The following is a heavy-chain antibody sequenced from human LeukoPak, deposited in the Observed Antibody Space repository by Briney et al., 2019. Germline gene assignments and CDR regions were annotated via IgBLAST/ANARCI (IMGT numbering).Heavy chain of an antibody. CDR2: IYHSGST. D-gene: IGHD4-17*01. V-gene: IGHV4-30-2*01. J-gene: IGHJ3*02. Sequence: SETLPLTCAVSGGSISSGGYSWSWIRQPPGKGLEWIGYIYHSGSTYYNPSLKSRVTISVDRSKNQFSLKLSSVTAADTAVYYCARHGDYGLNAFDIWGQGTMVTVSS. CDR1: GGSISSGGYS. CDR3: ARHGDYGLNAFDI.